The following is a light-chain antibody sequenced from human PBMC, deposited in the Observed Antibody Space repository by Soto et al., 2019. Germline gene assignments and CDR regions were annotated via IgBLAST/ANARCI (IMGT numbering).Light chain of an antibody. CDR3: QQRSNWPSIT. J-gene: IGKJ5*01. V-gene: IGKV3-11*01. CDR2: EAS. Sequence: EIVLTQSPATLSLSPGERATLSCRASQTVSSSLAWYQQKPGQAPRLLIYEASNGATGIPARFSGSGSGTDFTLTISSLEPEDFAVYYCQQRSNWPSITFGQGTRLEIK. CDR1: QTVSSS.